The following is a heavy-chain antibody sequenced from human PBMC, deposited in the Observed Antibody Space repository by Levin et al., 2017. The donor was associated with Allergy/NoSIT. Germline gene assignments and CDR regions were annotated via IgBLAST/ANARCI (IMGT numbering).Heavy chain of an antibody. J-gene: IGHJ6*04. CDR2: IKQDGSEK. Sequence: SCAASGFTFSSFWMSWVRQAPGKGLEWVANIKQDGSEKYYVDSVKGRFTISRDNAKNSLYLQMSSLRAEDTAVYDCARGSSCTGGVCGVDVWGKGTTVTVSS. V-gene: IGHV3-7*03. D-gene: IGHD2-8*02. CDR3: ARGSSCTGGVCGVDV. CDR1: GFTFSSFW.